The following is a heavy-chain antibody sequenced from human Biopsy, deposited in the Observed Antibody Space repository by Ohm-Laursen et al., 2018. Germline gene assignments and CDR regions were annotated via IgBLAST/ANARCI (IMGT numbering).Heavy chain of an antibody. J-gene: IGHJ3*02. D-gene: IGHD1-26*01. CDR1: GDSINIYY. CDR3: ARGTGRYYVYGAFDI. Sequence: GTLSLTCTVSGDSINIYYWSWIRQPAGKGLEWIGRISTSGSPNYNLSLESRVTMSVDTSKNQFSLNLRSVTAADTAVYYCARGTGRYYVYGAFDIWGQGTVVTVSS. CDR2: ISTSGSP. V-gene: IGHV4-4*07.